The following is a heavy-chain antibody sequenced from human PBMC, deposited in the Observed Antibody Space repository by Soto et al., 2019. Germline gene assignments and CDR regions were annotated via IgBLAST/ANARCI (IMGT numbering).Heavy chain of an antibody. J-gene: IGHJ6*02. Sequence: EVQLVESGGGLVQPGGSLRLSCAVSGFNVIRDAMSWVRQAPGKGLEWVSAMSSSGRDTYYADSGKGRLTISRDTSKNTLYLQMNSLRAEDTAIYYCARDRGNSLDVWGQGTAVTVSS. CDR3: ARDRGNSLDV. CDR2: MSSSGRDT. D-gene: IGHD5-18*01. CDR1: GFNVIRDA. V-gene: IGHV3-23*04.